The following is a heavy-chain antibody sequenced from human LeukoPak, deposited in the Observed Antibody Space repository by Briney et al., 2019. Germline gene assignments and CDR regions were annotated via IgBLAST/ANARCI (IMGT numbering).Heavy chain of an antibody. CDR1: GFTFSGSA. CDR3: RTDMVRGVIQTDMDY. V-gene: IGHV3-73*01. D-gene: IGHD3-10*01. CDR2: IRSKANSYAT. Sequence: GGSLKLSCAASGFTFSGSAMHWVRQASGKGLEWVDRIRSKANSYATAYAASVKGRFTISRDDSKNTAYLQMNSLKTEDTAVYYCRTDMVRGVIQTDMDYWGQGTLVTVS. J-gene: IGHJ4*02.